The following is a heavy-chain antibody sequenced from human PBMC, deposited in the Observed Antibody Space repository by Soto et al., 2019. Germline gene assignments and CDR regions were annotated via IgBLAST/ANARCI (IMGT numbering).Heavy chain of an antibody. Sequence: QVQLVESGGGVVQPGRSLRLSCAASGFTFSSYGMHWVRQAPGKGLEWVAVISYDGSNKYYADSVKGRFTISRDNSKNTLYLQMTSLRAEDTAVYYCAKVGESTVVTPLGAFDIWGQGTMVTVSS. CDR1: GFTFSSYG. V-gene: IGHV3-30*18. J-gene: IGHJ3*02. CDR3: AKVGESTVVTPLGAFDI. CDR2: ISYDGSNK. D-gene: IGHD2-21*02.